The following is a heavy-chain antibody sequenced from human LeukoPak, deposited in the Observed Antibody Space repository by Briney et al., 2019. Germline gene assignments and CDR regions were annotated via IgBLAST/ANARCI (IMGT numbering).Heavy chain of an antibody. CDR1: GFTFCTFA. CDR3: VKFPDW. CDR2: ISSSGGGT. D-gene: IGHD3/OR15-3a*01. Sequence: GGSLRLSCSASGFTFCTFATHWVRQAPGKGLEYISTISSSGGGTDYADSVKGRFTISRDNSKNTLFLQMSSLRAEDTAVYYCVKFPDWWGQGTLVTVSS. V-gene: IGHV3-64D*09. J-gene: IGHJ4*02.